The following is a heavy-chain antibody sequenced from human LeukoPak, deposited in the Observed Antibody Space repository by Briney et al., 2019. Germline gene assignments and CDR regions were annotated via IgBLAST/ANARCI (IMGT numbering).Heavy chain of an antibody. Sequence: QPGGSLRLSCAASGFTFNNYAMSWVRQVPGKGLEWVSAVSGDGRTTHYVDSVKGRFTVSRDNAKNSLYLQMESLRVEDTAVYYCARDLHYYGSGPWGQGTLVTVSS. V-gene: IGHV3-23*01. D-gene: IGHD3-10*01. CDR2: VSGDGRTT. J-gene: IGHJ5*02. CDR3: ARDLHYYGSGP. CDR1: GFTFNNYA.